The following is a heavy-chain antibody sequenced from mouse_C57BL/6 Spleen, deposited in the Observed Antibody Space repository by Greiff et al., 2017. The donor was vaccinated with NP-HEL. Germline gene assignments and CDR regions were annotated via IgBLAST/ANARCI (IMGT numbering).Heavy chain of an antibody. V-gene: IGHV3-6*01. CDR1: GYSITSGYY. D-gene: IGHD2-2*01. Sequence: ESGPGLVKPSQSLSLTCSVPGYSITSGYYWNWIRQFPGNKLEWMGYISYDGSNNYNPSLKNRISITRDTSKNQFFLKLNSVTTEDTATYYCARDRGYGYDEGGFDYWGQGTTLTVSS. J-gene: IGHJ2*01. CDR3: ARDRGYGYDEGGFDY. CDR2: ISYDGSN.